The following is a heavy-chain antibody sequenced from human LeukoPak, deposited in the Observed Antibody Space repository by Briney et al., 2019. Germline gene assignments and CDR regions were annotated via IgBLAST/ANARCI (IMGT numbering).Heavy chain of an antibody. Sequence: PSETLSLTCTVSVGSISSRSYYWGWIRQPPGKGLEWIGRIYYSGSTYYNPSLKSRVTISVDTSKNQFSLKLSSVTAADTAVYYCASGHARITMIVVVIFDAFDIWGQGTMVTVSS. V-gene: IGHV4-39*01. J-gene: IGHJ3*02. CDR1: VGSISSRSYY. CDR3: ASGHARITMIVVVIFDAFDI. CDR2: IYYSGST. D-gene: IGHD3-22*01.